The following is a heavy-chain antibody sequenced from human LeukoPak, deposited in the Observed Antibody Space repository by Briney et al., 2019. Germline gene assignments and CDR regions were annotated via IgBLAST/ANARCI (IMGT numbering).Heavy chain of an antibody. CDR2: IKQDGSQR. D-gene: IGHD6-6*01. J-gene: IGHJ4*02. CDR1: GFTFSDYW. V-gene: IGHV3-7*01. CDR3: ARRGGSSSRRSPIDY. Sequence: GGSLRLSCTASGFTFSDYWMTWVRQAPGKGPEWVANIKQDGSQRYYVDSVRGRFTISRDNAKNSLFLQMNGLRAGDTAVYYCARRGGSSSRRSPIDYWGQGTLVTVSS.